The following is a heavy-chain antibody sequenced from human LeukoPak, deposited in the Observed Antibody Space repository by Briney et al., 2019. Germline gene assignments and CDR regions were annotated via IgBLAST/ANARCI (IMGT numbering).Heavy chain of an antibody. CDR3: TTEYFGGFEY. CDR1: GFSFSNAW. D-gene: IGHD3-16*01. J-gene: IGHJ4*02. Sequence: GSLRLSCAASGFSFSNAWMNWVRQAPGKGLEWVSRIKRKADGGTTDYAAPAKGRFTISRDDSKSIAYLQMNSLKTEDTAVYFCTTEYFGGFEYWGQGTLVTVSS. V-gene: IGHV3-15*07. CDR2: IKRKADGGTT.